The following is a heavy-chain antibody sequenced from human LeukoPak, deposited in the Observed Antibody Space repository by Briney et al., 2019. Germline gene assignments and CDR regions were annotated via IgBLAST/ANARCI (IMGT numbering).Heavy chain of an antibody. V-gene: IGHV3-53*01. J-gene: IGHJ4*02. CDR1: GFTFSSYA. D-gene: IGHD6-13*01. CDR3: ARAAAVAGILFDY. CDR2: IYSGGST. Sequence: GGSLRLSCAASGFTFSSYAMSWVRQAPVKGLEWVSVIYSGGSTYYADSVKGRFTISRDNSKNTLYLQMNSLRAEDTAVYYCARAAAVAGILFDYWGQGTLVTVSS.